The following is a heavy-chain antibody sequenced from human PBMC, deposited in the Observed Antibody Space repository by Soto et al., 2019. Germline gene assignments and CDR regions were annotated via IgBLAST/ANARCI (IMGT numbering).Heavy chain of an antibody. CDR2: IYSGGST. V-gene: IGHV3-53*01. D-gene: IGHD3-22*01. CDR1: GFTVSSNY. J-gene: IGHJ3*02. CDR3: ARDFTMIVGDDAFDI. Sequence: LRLSCAASGFTVSSNYMSWVRQAPGKGLEWVSVIYSGGSTYYADSVKGRFTISRDNAKNSLYLQMNSLRAEDTAVYYCARDFTMIVGDDAFDIWGQGTMVTVSS.